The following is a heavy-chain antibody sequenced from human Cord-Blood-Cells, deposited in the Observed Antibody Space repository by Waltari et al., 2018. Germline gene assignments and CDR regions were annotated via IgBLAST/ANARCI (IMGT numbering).Heavy chain of an antibody. Sequence: QVQLVQTGAEVKKPGASVKVSCKASGYTFTGYYMHWVRQAPGQGLEWMGWINPNSGGTNYAQKFQGWVTMTRDTSISTGYMELSRLRSDDTAVYYCARGALEYSSSSFDYWGQGTLVTVSS. CDR2: INPNSGGT. D-gene: IGHD6-6*01. CDR3: ARGALEYSSSSFDY. CDR1: GYTFTGYY. J-gene: IGHJ4*02. V-gene: IGHV1-2*04.